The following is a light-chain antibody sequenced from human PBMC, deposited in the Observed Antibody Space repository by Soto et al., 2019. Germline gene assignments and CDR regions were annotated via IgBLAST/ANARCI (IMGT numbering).Light chain of an antibody. V-gene: IGLV2-11*01. CDR3: CPYVGWYSLI. CDR1: SSDVGGYNY. J-gene: IGLJ2*01. CDR2: DVS. Sequence: QSALTQPRSVSGSPGQSVTISCTGTSSDVGGYNYVSWYQQHPGKAPKLMIFDVSKRPSGVPDRFAGSKSGNTASLTISGLQGEDEGDYYCCPYVGWYSLIFGGGTKLTVL.